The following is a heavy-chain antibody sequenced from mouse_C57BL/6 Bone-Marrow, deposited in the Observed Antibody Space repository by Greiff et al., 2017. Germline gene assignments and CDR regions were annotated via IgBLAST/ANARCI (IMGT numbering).Heavy chain of an antibody. D-gene: IGHD1-1*01. CDR2: IYPGDGDT. CDR1: GYAFSSSW. CDR3: AREGSSPLYAMDY. V-gene: IGHV1-82*01. J-gene: IGHJ4*01. Sequence: QVQLQQSGPELVKPGASVKISCKASGYAFSSSWMNWVKQRPGKGLEWIGRIYPGDGDTNYNGKLKGKATLTADKSSSTAYMQLSSLTSEDSAVSFCAREGSSPLYAMDYWGQGTSVTVSS.